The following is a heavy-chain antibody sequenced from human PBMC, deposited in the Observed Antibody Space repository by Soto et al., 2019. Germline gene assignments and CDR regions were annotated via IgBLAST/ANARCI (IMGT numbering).Heavy chain of an antibody. CDR2: ISEDSSTL. Sequence: GLWLRLPCPDYQIGASIFCRMWLRQVPGQTVEWVAAISEDSSTLRYADSVKRRFTISRENAKNSLYLQMNSLRVEDTRIYYCVKEAEICSGSCYKNGVDVWGKGTTVTVSA. CDR3: VKEAEICSGSCYKNGVDV. D-gene: IGHD2-15*01. V-gene: IGHV3-21*06. CDR1: QIGASIFC. J-gene: IGHJ6*04.